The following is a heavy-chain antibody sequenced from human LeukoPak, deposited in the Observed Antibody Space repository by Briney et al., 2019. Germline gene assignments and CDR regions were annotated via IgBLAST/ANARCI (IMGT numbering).Heavy chain of an antibody. CDR3: ARAEPYYYDSSGYYYFDY. CDR1: GGSISSSSYY. V-gene: IGHV4-39*07. CDR2: IYYSGST. Sequence: PSETLSLTCTVSGGSISSSSYYWGWIRQPPGKGLEWIGSIYYSGSTYYNPSLKSRVTISVDTSKNQFSLKLSSVTAADTAVYYCARAEPYYYDSSGYYYFDYWGQGTLVTVSS. J-gene: IGHJ4*02. D-gene: IGHD3-22*01.